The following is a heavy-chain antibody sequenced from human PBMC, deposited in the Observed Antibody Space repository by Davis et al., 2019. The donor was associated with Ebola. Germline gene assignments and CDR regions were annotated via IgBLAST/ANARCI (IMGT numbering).Heavy chain of an antibody. V-gene: IGHV4-61*01. D-gene: IGHD3-10*01. CDR3: ARVNYYGSGSYYLDY. CDR1: GGSISSSSYY. CDR2: IYYSGST. Sequence: SETLSLTCTVSGGSISSSSYYWSWIRQPPGKGLEWLGYIYYSGSTNYNPSLKSRVTISVDTSNNQFSLKLSSVTAADTAVYYCARVNYYGSGSYYLDYWGQGTLVTVSS. J-gene: IGHJ4*02.